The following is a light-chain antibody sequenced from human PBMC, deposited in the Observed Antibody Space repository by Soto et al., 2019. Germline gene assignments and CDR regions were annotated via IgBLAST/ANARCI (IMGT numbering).Light chain of an antibody. CDR3: QQNQDIPPT. Sequence: DIPMTQPPSSLSASVGDRVTVTCRASQSIDTYLNWYQQRPGQAPKLLIYVASTLQSGVPSRFSGSGSGTHFTLTISSLQPEDFATYYCQQNQDIPPTFGQGTRVERK. V-gene: IGKV1-39*01. CDR1: QSIDTY. J-gene: IGKJ1*01. CDR2: VAS.